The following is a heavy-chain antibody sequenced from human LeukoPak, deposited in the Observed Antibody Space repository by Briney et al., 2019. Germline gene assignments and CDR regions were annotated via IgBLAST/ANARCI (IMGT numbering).Heavy chain of an antibody. CDR2: ISGSGGST. D-gene: IGHD1-26*01. CDR1: GFTFTNYW. CDR3: AKDLVSGSYYSFGFDY. J-gene: IGHJ4*02. V-gene: IGHV3-23*01. Sequence: GGSLRLSCAVSGFTFTNYWMSWARQAPGKGLEWVSAISGSGGSTYYADSVKGRFTISRDNSKNTLYLQMNSLRAEDTAVYYCAKDLVSGSYYSFGFDYWGQGTLVTVSS.